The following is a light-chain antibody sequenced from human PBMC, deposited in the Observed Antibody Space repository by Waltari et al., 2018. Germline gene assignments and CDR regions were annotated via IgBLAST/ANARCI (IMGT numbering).Light chain of an antibody. J-gene: IGLJ2*01. CDR2: LNSDGSY. Sequence: QPEKGPRFLMTLNSDGSYIQGDGITDRFSGSSSGAERYLIISSLQFEDEADYYCQTWGTGIFWTFGGGTKLTVL. V-gene: IGLV4-69*02. CDR3: QTWGTGIFWT.